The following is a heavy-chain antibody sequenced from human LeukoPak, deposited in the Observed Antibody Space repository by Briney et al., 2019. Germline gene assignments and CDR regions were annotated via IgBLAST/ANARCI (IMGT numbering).Heavy chain of an antibody. D-gene: IGHD5-18*01. Sequence: ASVKVSCKASGYTFTGYYMHWVRQPPGQGREWMGWINTNSGGTKYAQKLQGRVTMTRDTSISTAYMEMSRLRSDDTAVYYCAREWKTAMVIYYFDYWGQGTLVTVSS. J-gene: IGHJ4*02. CDR2: INTNSGGT. CDR3: AREWKTAMVIYYFDY. CDR1: GYTFTGYY. V-gene: IGHV1-2*02.